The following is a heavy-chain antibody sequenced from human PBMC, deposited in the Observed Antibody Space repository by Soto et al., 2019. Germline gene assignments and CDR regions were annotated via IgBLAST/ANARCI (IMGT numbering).Heavy chain of an antibody. V-gene: IGHV3-33*01. CDR2: IYYDGSQK. J-gene: IGHJ5*02. D-gene: IGHD2-15*01. CDR3: ARDLGVVVTTTTSHWFDP. CDR1: GFAFRTFA. Sequence: PGGSLRLSCAASGFAFRTFAMHWVRQTPDKGLEWVAVIYYDGSQKYYADSVKGRFTISRDNSKDTLYLQMNSLRAEDTAVYYCARDLGVVVTTTTSHWFDPWGQGTLVTVSS.